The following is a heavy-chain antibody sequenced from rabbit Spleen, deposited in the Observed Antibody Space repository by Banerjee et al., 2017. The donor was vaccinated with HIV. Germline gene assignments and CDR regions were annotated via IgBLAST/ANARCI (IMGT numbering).Heavy chain of an antibody. CDR3: ARGSAAMTMVITGFYFNL. V-gene: IGHV1S47*01. CDR1: RFDFSSYG. CDR2: IDPVFGYP. D-gene: IGHD2-1*01. Sequence: QEQLVESGGGLVQPGGSLKLSCKASRFDFSSYGVSWVRQAPGKGLEWIGYIDPVFGYPYYASWVNGRFSISRENTQNTVYLQLNSLTAADTATYFCARGSAAMTMVITGFYFNLWGPGTLVTVS. J-gene: IGHJ4*01.